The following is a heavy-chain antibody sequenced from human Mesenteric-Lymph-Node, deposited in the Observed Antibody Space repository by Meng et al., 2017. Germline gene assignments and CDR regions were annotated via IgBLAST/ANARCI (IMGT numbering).Heavy chain of an antibody. V-gene: IGHV4-34*01. CDR2: INHSGST. J-gene: IGHJ3*02. D-gene: IGHD1-26*01. CDR1: GGSFSGYY. CDR3: ARRRRGGSYFVLYAFDI. Sequence: SETLSLTFAVYGGSFSGYYWSWIRQPPGKGLEWIGEINHSGSTNYNPSLKSRVTISVDTSKNQFSLKLSSVTAADTAVYYCARRRRGGSYFVLYAFDIWGQGTMVTVSS.